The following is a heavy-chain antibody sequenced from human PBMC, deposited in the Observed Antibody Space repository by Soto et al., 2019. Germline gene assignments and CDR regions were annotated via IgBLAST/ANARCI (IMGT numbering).Heavy chain of an antibody. Sequence: GGSLRLSCAASGFTFSGYAMSWVRLTPGKGLEWVSAISGSGSNTFYADSVRGRFTISRDNSKNTVFLQMNNLRAEDTAVYFCARDRATFDYWGPGTRVTVSS. CDR1: GFTFSGYA. J-gene: IGHJ4*02. V-gene: IGHV3-23*01. CDR3: ARDRATFDY. D-gene: IGHD1-26*01. CDR2: ISGSGSNT.